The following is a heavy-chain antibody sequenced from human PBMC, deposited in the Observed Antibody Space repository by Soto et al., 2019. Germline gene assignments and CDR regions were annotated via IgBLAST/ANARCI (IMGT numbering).Heavy chain of an antibody. CDR1: GFTFDDYA. CDR2: ISWNSGSI. Sequence: SLRLSCAASGFTFDDYAMHWVRQAPGKGLEWVSGISWNSGSIGYADSVKGRFTISRDNAKNSLYLQMNSLRAEDTALYYCAKDGYCSGGSCYPPLGYYYYMDVWGKGTTVTVSS. J-gene: IGHJ6*03. D-gene: IGHD2-15*01. V-gene: IGHV3-9*01. CDR3: AKDGYCSGGSCYPPLGYYYYMDV.